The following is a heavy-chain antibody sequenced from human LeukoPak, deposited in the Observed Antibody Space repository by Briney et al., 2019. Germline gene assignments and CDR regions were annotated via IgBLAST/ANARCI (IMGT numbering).Heavy chain of an antibody. V-gene: IGHV1-46*01. J-gene: IGHJ5*02. CDR3: ARGPSHNWLYP. CDR1: GYTFTRYY. Sequence: ASVKVSCKASGYTFTRYYIHWVRQAPGQGLEWMGIINPSGGTTNYAQKFQGRVTMTRDMSTSTVYMELSSLTSEDTAVYYCARGPSHNWLYPWGQGTLVTVSS. CDR2: INPSGGTT.